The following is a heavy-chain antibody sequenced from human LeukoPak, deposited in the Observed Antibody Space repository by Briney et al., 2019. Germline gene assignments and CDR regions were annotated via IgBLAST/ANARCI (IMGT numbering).Heavy chain of an antibody. D-gene: IGHD3-10*01. Sequence: PSETLSLTCAVYGGSFSGYYWSWIRQPPGKGLEWIGYIYHSGSTYYNPSLKSRVTISVDRSKNQFSLKLSSVTAADTAVYYCARGPYYYGSGAWDYWGQGTLVTVSS. V-gene: IGHV4-34*01. CDR2: IYHSGST. J-gene: IGHJ4*02. CDR1: GGSFSGYY. CDR3: ARGPYYYGSGAWDY.